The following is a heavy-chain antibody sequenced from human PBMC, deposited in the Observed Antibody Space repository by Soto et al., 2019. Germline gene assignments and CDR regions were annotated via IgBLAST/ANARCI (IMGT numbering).Heavy chain of an antibody. D-gene: IGHD3-10*01. J-gene: IGHJ6*03. CDR1: GYTFTSYD. Sequence: ASVKVSCKASGYTFTSYDINCVRQATGQGLEWMGWMNPNSGNTGYAQKFQGRVTMTRNTSISTAYMELSSLRSEDTAVYYCARYYGSGTYYYYYYMDVWGKGTTVTVSS. CDR3: ARYYGSGTYYYYYYMDV. CDR2: MNPNSGNT. V-gene: IGHV1-8*01.